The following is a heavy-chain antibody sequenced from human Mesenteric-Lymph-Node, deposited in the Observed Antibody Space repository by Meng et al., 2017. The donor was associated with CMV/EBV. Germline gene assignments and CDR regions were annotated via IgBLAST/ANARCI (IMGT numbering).Heavy chain of an antibody. J-gene: IGHJ4*02. CDR1: GFTFSTFA. V-gene: IGHV3-23*03. Sequence: CAACGFTFSTFAMTWVRQAPGKGLEWVSVIYRSGSSPYYADSVKGRFTISRDNSKNTLYLQMNSLRAEDTAVYYCAKVDHYGDYFDYWGQGTLVTVSS. CDR2: IYRSGSSP. D-gene: IGHD4-17*01. CDR3: AKVDHYGDYFDY.